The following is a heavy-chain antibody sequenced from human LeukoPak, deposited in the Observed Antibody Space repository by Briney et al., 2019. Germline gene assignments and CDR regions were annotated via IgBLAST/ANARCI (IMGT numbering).Heavy chain of an antibody. CDR3: ARGGQLPSSIAARPAYYYYGMDV. CDR1: GYTFTGYY. Sequence: ASVKVSCKASGYTFTGYYMHWVRQAPGQGLEWMGWINPNSGGTNYAQKFQGRVTMTRDTSISTAYMELSRLRSDDTAVYYCARGGQLPSSIAARPAYYYYGMDVWGKGTTVTVSS. D-gene: IGHD6-6*01. CDR2: INPNSGGT. V-gene: IGHV1-2*02. J-gene: IGHJ6*04.